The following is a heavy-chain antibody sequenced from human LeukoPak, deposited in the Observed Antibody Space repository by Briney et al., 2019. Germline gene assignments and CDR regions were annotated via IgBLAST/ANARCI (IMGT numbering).Heavy chain of an antibody. CDR2: INPNSGGT. CDR3: ARDRVVTATSYYYYYYGMDV. V-gene: IGHV1-2*02. CDR1: GYTCTGYY. J-gene: IGHJ6*02. D-gene: IGHD2-21*02. Sequence: ASVKVSCKASGYTCTGYYMHWVRQAPGQGLEWMGWINPNSGGTNYAQKFQGRVTMTRDTSISTAYMELSRLRSDDTAVYYCARDRVVTATSYYYYYYGMDVWGQGTTVTVSS.